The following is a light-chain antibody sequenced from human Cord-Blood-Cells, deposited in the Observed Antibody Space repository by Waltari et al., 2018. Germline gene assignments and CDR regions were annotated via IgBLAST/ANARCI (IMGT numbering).Light chain of an antibody. CDR1: RSDVGRYNL. CDR2: EGS. J-gene: IGLJ2*01. V-gene: IGLV2-23*01. Sequence: QSALTQPASVSGSPGQSLTISCTGTRSDVGRYNLVSWYQHAPGKAPKLMIYEGSKRPSGVSNRFSGSKSGNTASLTISGLQAEDEADYYCCSYAGSSTVVFGGGTKLTVL. CDR3: CSYAGSSTVV.